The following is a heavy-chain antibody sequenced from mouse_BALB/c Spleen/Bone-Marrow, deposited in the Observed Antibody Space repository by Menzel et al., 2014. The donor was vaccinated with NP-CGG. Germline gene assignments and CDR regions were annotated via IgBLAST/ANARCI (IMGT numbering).Heavy chain of an antibody. CDR3: TRGITTVVATRAMDY. Sequence: VQLQQSGTVLARPGASVKMSCKASGYTFTSYWMHWVKQRPGQGLECIGAISPGNSDTSYNQKFKGKAKLTAVTSTSTAYMDLSSLTNEDSAVYYCTRGITTVVATRAMDYWGQGTSVTVSS. CDR1: GYTFTSYW. V-gene: IGHV1-5*01. J-gene: IGHJ4*01. CDR2: ISPGNSDT. D-gene: IGHD1-1*01.